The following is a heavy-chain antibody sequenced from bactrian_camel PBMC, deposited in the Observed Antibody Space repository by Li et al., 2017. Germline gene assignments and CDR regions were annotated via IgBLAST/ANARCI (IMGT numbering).Heavy chain of an antibody. V-gene: IGHV3S67*01. J-gene: IGHJ4*01. CDR2: ISTDGVP. D-gene: IGHD2*01. CDR3: AADFLQYCSTSRLNY. Sequence: VQLVESGGGSVQAGGSLRLSCVASGYTTSSWFMIWFRQAPGKEREGVASISTDGVPTYVDSVEGRFTISKDHAKNTLYLQMNSLKAEDTAKYYCAADFLQYCSTSRLNYWGQGTQVTVS. CDR1: GYTTSSWF.